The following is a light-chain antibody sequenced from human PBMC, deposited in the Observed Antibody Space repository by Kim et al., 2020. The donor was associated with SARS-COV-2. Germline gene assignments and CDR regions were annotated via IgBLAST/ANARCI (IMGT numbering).Light chain of an antibody. J-gene: IGKJ2*01. CDR3: QKYNSAPNT. Sequence: SASVGDRATITCRARQGISNYLAWYQQKPGKVPKLLIYSASTSQSGVPSRFSGSGSGTDFTLTISSLQPEDVATYYCQKYNSAPNTFGQGTKLEI. CDR2: SAS. V-gene: IGKV1-27*01. CDR1: QGISNY.